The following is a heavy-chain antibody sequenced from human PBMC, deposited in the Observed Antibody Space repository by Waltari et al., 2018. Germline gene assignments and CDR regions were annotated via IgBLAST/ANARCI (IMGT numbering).Heavy chain of an antibody. CDR3: ARPKFYHGDYPAGIDV. Sequence: QVQLVQSGGGVVQPGGSLRLYCAASRCYAIHWIRQTPGKSLEWLALISYDGEKKFYADSVQGRFTVSRDNSNSTLYLQMNSLRAEDTGIYYCARPKFYHGDYPAGIDVWGQGTTVTVSS. J-gene: IGHJ6*02. V-gene: IGHV3-30*07. CDR1: RCYA. D-gene: IGHD4-17*01. CDR2: ISYDGEKK.